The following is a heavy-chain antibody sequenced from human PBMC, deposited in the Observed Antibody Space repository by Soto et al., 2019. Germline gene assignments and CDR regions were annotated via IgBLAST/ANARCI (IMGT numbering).Heavy chain of an antibody. V-gene: IGHV1-8*01. D-gene: IGHD1-26*01. CDR1: GYSFTGLD. Sequence: ASVKVSCKASGYSFTGLDINWVRQTTGQGLEWMGWMEPSSGRTGYAQKFQGRVTMTRDASINTAYMELSSLTSDDTAFYYCARGVTAGVDYWGQGTLVTVSS. CDR3: ARGVTAGVDY. J-gene: IGHJ4*02. CDR2: MEPSSGRT.